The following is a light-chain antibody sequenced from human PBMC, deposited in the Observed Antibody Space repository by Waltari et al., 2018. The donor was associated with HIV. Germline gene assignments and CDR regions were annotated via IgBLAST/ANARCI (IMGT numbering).Light chain of an antibody. CDR3: LQNFTTPLT. CDR2: TAS. CDR1: ENINSI. V-gene: IGKV1-39*01. J-gene: IGKJ3*01. Sequence: DIQMTQSPSSLSASVGDRVTITCRASENINSILNWFHQKPGKAPKFLIYTASSFQSGVPSRFSGSGSGTDFTLTIRSLQPEDFGTYYCLQNFTTPLTFGPGTTVDVK.